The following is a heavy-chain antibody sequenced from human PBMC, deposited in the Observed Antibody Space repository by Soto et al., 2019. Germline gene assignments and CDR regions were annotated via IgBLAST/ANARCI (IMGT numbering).Heavy chain of an antibody. CDR2: IYPGDSDT. D-gene: IGHD2-8*02. J-gene: IGHJ5*02. Sequence: GESLKISCHGSGYAFSSYWIAWVLHMPGKGLEWMGIIYPGDSDTRYSPSFQGQVTISVDKSITTAYLQWSSLKASDTAMYYCARGYCTATICDPWFDPWGQGTLVTVSS. V-gene: IGHV5-51*01. CDR3: ARGYCTATICDPWFDP. CDR1: GYAFSSYW.